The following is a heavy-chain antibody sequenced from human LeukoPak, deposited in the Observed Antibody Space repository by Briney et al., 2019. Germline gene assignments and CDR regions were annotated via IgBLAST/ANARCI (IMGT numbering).Heavy chain of an antibody. J-gene: IGHJ5*02. V-gene: IGHV4-4*02. Sequence: SETQSLTCAVSGGSISSSNWWSWVRQPPGKGLEWIGEIYHSGSTNYNPSLKSRVTISVDKSKNQFSLKLSSATAADTAVYYCARVKYYDILTGYFKFDPWGQGTLVTVSS. CDR2: IYHSGST. CDR1: GGSISSSNW. D-gene: IGHD3-9*01. CDR3: ARVKYYDILTGYFKFDP.